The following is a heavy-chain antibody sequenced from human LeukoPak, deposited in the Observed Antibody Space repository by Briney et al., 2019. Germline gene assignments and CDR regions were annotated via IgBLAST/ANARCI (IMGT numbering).Heavy chain of an antibody. CDR1: GFTFGDYA. CDR2: IRSRAYGGTT. J-gene: IGHJ4*02. CDR3: TRDNDILTGYPTNDY. D-gene: IGHD3-9*01. V-gene: IGHV3-49*04. Sequence: PGGSLRLSCTASGFTFGDYAMDWVRQAPGKGLEWVSFIRSRAYGGTTEYAASVKGRFTISRDDSKSIAYLQMNSLKTEGTAVYYCTRDNDILTGYPTNDYWGQGTLVTVSS.